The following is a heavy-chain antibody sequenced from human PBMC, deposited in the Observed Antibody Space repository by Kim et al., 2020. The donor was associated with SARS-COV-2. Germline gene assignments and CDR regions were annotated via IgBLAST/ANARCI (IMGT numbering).Heavy chain of an antibody. D-gene: IGHD7-27*01. Sequence: GGSLRLSCAASGFTFTNYNMNWVRQAPGKGLEWISYISVNDAIYYADSVKGRFTISRDYAKNSLYLQMNSLRDEDTAVYYCARDWNWGIDVWGQGTLVTVSS. J-gene: IGHJ4*02. CDR2: ISVNDAI. V-gene: IGHV3-48*02. CDR3: ARDWNWGIDV. CDR1: GFTFTNYN.